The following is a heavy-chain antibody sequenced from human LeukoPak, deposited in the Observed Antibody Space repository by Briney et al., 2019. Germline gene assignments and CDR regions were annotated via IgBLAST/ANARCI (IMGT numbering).Heavy chain of an antibody. CDR3: ASGSYYFDF. J-gene: IGHJ4*02. D-gene: IGHD1-26*01. Sequence: ASETLSLTCTVSGDSISSSGYYWGWIRQPPGRGLEWIGNIYYSGSPYYNPSLKSRVTISVDTSKNQFSLKLSSVTAADTAIYYCASGSYYFDFWGQGTLVTVSS. CDR2: IYYSGSP. CDR1: GDSISSSGYY. V-gene: IGHV4-39*07.